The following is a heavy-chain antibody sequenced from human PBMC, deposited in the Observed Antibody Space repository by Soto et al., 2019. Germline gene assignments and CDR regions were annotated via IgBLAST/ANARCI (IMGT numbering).Heavy chain of an antibody. Sequence: GGSLRLSCAASGFTFSSYGMHWVRQAPGKGLEWVAVIWYDGSNKYYADSVKGRFTISRDNSKNTLYLQMNSLRAEDTAVYYCGKETAMVSAYYYYGMDVWGQGTTVTVSS. CDR2: IWYDGSNK. J-gene: IGHJ6*02. V-gene: IGHV3-33*06. CDR1: GFTFSSYG. D-gene: IGHD5-18*01. CDR3: GKETAMVSAYYYYGMDV.